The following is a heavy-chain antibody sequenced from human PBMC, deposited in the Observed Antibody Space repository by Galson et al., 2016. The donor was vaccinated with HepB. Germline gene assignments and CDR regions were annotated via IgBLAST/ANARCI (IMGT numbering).Heavy chain of an antibody. J-gene: IGHJ5*02. D-gene: IGHD5-12*01. CDR3: ARFPFSGYDGANWIDP. V-gene: IGHV4-61*09. CDR1: GGSVSSGSYY. CDR2: IYLGGSA. Sequence: LSLTCTVSGGSVSSGSYYWGWIRQPAGRGLEWIGHIYLGGSASYNPSLKSRVTISDDPSKNQFSLKMSSVTAEDAAIYYCARFPFSGYDGANWIDPWGQGALVTVSS.